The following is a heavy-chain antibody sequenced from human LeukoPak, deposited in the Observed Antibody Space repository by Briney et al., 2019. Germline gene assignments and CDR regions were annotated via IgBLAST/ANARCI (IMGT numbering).Heavy chain of an antibody. D-gene: IGHD3-3*01. CDR2: IIPIFGTA. CDR1: GGTFSSNA. CDR3: ARAYDFWSGFDY. J-gene: IGHJ4*02. V-gene: IGHV1-69*05. Sequence: SVKVSCKASGGTFSSNAISWVRQAPGQGLEWMGGIIPIFGTANYAQKFQGRVTITTDESTSTAYMELSSLRSEDTAVYYCARAYDFWSGFDYWGQGTLVTVSS.